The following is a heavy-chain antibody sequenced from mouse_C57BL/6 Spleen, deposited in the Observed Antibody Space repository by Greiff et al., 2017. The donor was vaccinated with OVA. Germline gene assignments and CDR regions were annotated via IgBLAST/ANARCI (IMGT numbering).Heavy chain of an antibody. D-gene: IGHD1-1*01. CDR1: GYTFTDYY. V-gene: IGHV1-76*01. Sequence: QVQLKQSGAELVRPGASVKLSCKASGYTFTDYYINWVKQRPGQGLEWIARIYPGSGNTYYNEKFKGKATLTAEKSSSTAYMQLSSLTSEDSAVYCCARITTVVAPYWYFDVWGTGTTVTVSS. CDR3: ARITTVVAPYWYFDV. J-gene: IGHJ1*03. CDR2: IYPGSGNT.